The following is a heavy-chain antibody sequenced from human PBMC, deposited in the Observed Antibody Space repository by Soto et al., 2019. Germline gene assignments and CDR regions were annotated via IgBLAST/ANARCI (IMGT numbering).Heavy chain of an antibody. CDR1: GGSISSGGYY. J-gene: IGHJ5*02. CDR2: IYYSGST. CDR3: ARDMGSYGFRSSAFDP. V-gene: IGHV4-31*03. Sequence: QVQLQESGPGLVKPSQTLSLTCTVSGGSISSGGYYWSWIRQHPGKGLEWIGYIYYSGSTYYNPSLKSRVTRSVDTSKNQFSLKLSSVTAADTAVYYCARDMGSYGFRSSAFDPWGQGTLVTVSS. D-gene: IGHD1-26*01.